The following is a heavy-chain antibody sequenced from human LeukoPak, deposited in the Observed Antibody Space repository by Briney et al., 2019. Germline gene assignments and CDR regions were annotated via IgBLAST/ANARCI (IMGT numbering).Heavy chain of an antibody. CDR1: GFTVSSNY. CDR3: AKGSVPAASPERYYFDY. V-gene: IGHV3-53*01. J-gene: IGHJ4*02. Sequence: GGSLRLSCAASGFTVSSNYMSWVRQAPGKGLEWVSVIYSGGSTYYADSVKGRFTISRDNSKNTLYLQMNSLRAEDTAVYYCAKGSVPAASPERYYFDYWGQGTLVTVSS. CDR2: IYSGGST. D-gene: IGHD2-2*01.